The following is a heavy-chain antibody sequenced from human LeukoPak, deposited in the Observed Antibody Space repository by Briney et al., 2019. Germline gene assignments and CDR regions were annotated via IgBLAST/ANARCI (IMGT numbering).Heavy chain of an antibody. V-gene: IGHV1-2*02. J-gene: IGHJ4*02. CDR1: GYTFTGYF. CDR2: VNPNSGGT. Sequence: ASVKVSCKASGYTFTGYFLHWVRQAPGPGLEWMGWVNPNSGGTNYAQKFQGRVTMTRDTSISTAYMELSRLRSDDTAVYYCASGPHQLYGDGLGYWGQGTLVTVSS. CDR3: ASGPHQLYGDGLGY. D-gene: IGHD4-17*01.